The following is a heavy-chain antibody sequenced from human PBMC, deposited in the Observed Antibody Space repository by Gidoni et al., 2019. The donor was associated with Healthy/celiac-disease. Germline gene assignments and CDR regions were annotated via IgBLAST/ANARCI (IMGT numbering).Heavy chain of an antibody. V-gene: IGHV3-33*01. Sequence: QVQLVESGGGVVQPGRSLRLSCAASGFTFRSSGRHWVRQAPGKGLGWVAVIWYDGSNKYYADSVKGRFTISRDNSKNTVYLQMNSLRAEDTAVYYCARETIAAAGTVGGDFDYWGQGTLVTVSS. CDR2: IWYDGSNK. CDR3: ARETIAAAGTVGGDFDY. J-gene: IGHJ4*02. D-gene: IGHD6-13*01. CDR1: GFTFRSSG.